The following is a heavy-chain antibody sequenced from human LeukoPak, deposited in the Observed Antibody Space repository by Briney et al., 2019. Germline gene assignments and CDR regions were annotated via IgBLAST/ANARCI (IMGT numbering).Heavy chain of an antibody. J-gene: IGHJ2*01. V-gene: IGHV3-74*01. D-gene: IGHD3-3*01. CDR1: GFTFSSYW. Sequence: PGGSLRLSCAASGFTFSSYWMHWVRQAPGKGLVWVSRISSGGSSTSYADSVKGRFTISRDNAKNTLSLQMNSLRAEDTAVYYCARSINYDLFDLWGRGTLVTVSS. CDR3: ARSINYDLFDL. CDR2: ISSGGSST.